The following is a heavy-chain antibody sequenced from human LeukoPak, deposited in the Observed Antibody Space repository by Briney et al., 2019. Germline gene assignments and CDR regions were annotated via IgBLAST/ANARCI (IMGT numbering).Heavy chain of an antibody. V-gene: IGHV3-23*01. Sequence: GGSLRLSCAASGFTFSSYAMSWVRQAPGKGLEWVSAIRGSGGSTYYADSVKGRFTISRDNSKNTPYLQMNSLRAEDTAVYYCAKEGRISMTAVVYVDYSGQGTLVTVSS. CDR1: GFTFSSYA. CDR2: IRGSGGST. D-gene: IGHD3-22*01. J-gene: IGHJ4*02. CDR3: AKEGRISMTAVVYVDY.